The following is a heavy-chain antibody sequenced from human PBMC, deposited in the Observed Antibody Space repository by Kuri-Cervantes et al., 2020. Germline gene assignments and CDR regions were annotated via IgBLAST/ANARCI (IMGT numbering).Heavy chain of an antibody. V-gene: IGHV3-33*08. J-gene: IGHJ4*02. Sequence: GESLKISCSASGFTFSDYYMNWIRQAPGKGLEWVEVIWYDGSNKYYADPVKGRFNISRDNFKNILYLQMDSLGVEDTAVYYCARGNYDRSGCLDYWGQGTLVTVSS. CDR2: IWYDGSNK. D-gene: IGHD3-22*01. CDR1: GFTFSDYY. CDR3: ARGNYDRSGCLDY.